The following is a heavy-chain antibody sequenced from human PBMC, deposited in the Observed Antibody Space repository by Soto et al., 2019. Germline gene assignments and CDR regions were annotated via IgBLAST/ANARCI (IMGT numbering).Heavy chain of an antibody. CDR1: GDNISSNRAA. CDR3: ARDLSGYDSSWYYYIFPSMNSETNGMDV. Sequence: SQTLSLTCAISGDNISSNRAAWNWIRQSPSRGLEWLGRTYYRSKWYDDYAVSVKGRITINPDTSKNQFSLHLNSVTPEDTAVYYCARDLSGYDSSWYYYIFPSMNSETNGMDVWGQGPTVTV. CDR2: TYYRSKWYD. J-gene: IGHJ6*02. D-gene: IGHD6-13*01. V-gene: IGHV6-1*01.